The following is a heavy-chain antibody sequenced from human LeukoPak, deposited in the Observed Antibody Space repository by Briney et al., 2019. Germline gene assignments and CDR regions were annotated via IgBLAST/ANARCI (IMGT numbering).Heavy chain of an antibody. CDR3: AKAREYGSGSYLDY. V-gene: IGHV3-11*01. D-gene: IGHD3-10*01. Sequence: PGGSLRLSCAASGFTFSDYYMSWIRQAPGKGLEWVSYISSSGSTIYYADSVKGRFTISRDNAKNSLYLQMNSLRAEDTALYYCAKAREYGSGSYLDYWGQGTLVTVSS. CDR1: GFTFSDYY. J-gene: IGHJ4*02. CDR2: ISSSGSTI.